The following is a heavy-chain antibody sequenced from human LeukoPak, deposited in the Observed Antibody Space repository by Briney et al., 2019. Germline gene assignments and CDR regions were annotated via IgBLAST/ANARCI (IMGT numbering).Heavy chain of an antibody. Sequence: GRSLRLSCAASGFTFSTYPMHWVRQAPGKGLEWVAVISYDGSKTYYADSVKGRFTISRDNSKTTLYLQMNSLRAEDTAVYYCAREDYYYDNWGQGTLVTVSS. CDR1: GFTFSTYP. CDR3: AREDYYYDN. V-gene: IGHV3-30-3*01. D-gene: IGHD3-22*01. J-gene: IGHJ4*02. CDR2: ISYDGSKT.